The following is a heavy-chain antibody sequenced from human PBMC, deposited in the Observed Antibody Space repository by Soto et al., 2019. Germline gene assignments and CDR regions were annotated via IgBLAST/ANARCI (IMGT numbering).Heavy chain of an antibody. V-gene: IGHV1-18*01. Sequence: ASVKVSCKASGSTFKNFGIHWMRQAPGQRLEWMGWINVYNGNTAYAQKLQGRVTMTTDTSTSTAYMELRSLRSEDTAVYYCARGPHYGDPTGAQFDYWGQGTLVTVSS. J-gene: IGHJ4*02. D-gene: IGHD4-17*01. CDR2: INVYNGNT. CDR1: GSTFKNFG. CDR3: ARGPHYGDPTGAQFDY.